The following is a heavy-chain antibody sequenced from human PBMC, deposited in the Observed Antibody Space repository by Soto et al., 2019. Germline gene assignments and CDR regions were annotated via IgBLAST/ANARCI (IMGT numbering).Heavy chain of an antibody. J-gene: IGHJ6*02. CDR3: ARDTATVTTPFLDYYYYGMDV. CDR1: GFTFSSYW. D-gene: IGHD4-17*01. CDR2: IKQDGSEK. V-gene: IGHV3-7*01. Sequence: EVQLVESGGGLVQPRGSLRLSCAASGFTFSSYWMSWVRQAPGKGLEWVANIKQDGSEKYYVDSVKGRFTISRDNAKNSLYLQMNSLRAEDTAVYYCARDTATVTTPFLDYYYYGMDVWGQGTTVTVSS.